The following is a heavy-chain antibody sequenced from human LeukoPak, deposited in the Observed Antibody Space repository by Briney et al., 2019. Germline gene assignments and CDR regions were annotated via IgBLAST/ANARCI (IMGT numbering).Heavy chain of an antibody. CDR3: ARGGIHSGYYHFDS. Sequence: GGSLRLSCAASGFTFSNYWMTWVRQATGKGLEWVAIIKQEGVETYYAESVKGRFTISRDNAKNSLFLEMNSPRDDDTAVYYCARGGIHSGYYHFDSWGRGTPVSVSS. CDR2: IKQEGVET. CDR1: GFTFSNYW. D-gene: IGHD3-22*01. V-gene: IGHV3-7*01. J-gene: IGHJ4*02.